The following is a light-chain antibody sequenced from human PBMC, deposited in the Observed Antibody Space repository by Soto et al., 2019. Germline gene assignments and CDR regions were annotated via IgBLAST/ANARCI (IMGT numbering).Light chain of an antibody. V-gene: IGLV2-14*01. CDR2: EVS. Sequence: QSVLTQPPSASGSPGQSVTISCTGTSSDVGGYDYVSWYQQRPGKAPKLLIFEVSDRPSGVSNRFSGSKSGNTASLTISGLQAEDEADYYCSSYSGSSIPYVFGTGTKVTVL. J-gene: IGLJ1*01. CDR1: SSDVGGYDY. CDR3: SSYSGSSIPYV.